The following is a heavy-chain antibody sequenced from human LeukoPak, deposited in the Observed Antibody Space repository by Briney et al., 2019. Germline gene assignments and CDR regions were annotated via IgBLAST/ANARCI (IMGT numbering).Heavy chain of an antibody. D-gene: IGHD5-12*01. Sequence: GGSLRLSCAASGFTFSSYAMSWVRQAPGKGLEWVSAISGSDDSTYYADSVKGRFTISRDNSKNTLYLQMNSLRADDTAVYYCAKRPPGYPYYFDSWGQGTLVTVSS. J-gene: IGHJ4*02. CDR3: AKRPPGYPYYFDS. V-gene: IGHV3-23*01. CDR1: GFTFSSYA. CDR2: ISGSDDST.